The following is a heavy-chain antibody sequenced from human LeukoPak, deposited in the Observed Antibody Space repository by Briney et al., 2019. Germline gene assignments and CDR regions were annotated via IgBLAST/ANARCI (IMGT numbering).Heavy chain of an antibody. Sequence: GGSLRLSCAASGFTFDDYAMHWVRQAPGKGLEWVSGISWNSGSIGYADSVKGRFTISRDNAKNSLYPQMNSLRAEDTALYYCAKDISAVADSFDYWGQGTLVTVSS. D-gene: IGHD6-19*01. CDR1: GFTFDDYA. CDR3: AKDISAVADSFDY. J-gene: IGHJ4*02. CDR2: ISWNSGSI. V-gene: IGHV3-9*01.